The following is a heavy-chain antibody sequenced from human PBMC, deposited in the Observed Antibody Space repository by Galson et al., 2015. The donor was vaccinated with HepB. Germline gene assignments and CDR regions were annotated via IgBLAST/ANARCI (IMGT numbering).Heavy chain of an antibody. CDR2: INPNSGAT. J-gene: IGHJ6*03. Sequence: SVKVSCKASGYTFTAYHMHWVRLAPGQGLEWMGWINPNSGATNYAQKFQGRVTMTRDTSITTGYMEMTSLTSDDTAVYYCVREGSIAAAVYYYYYLDVWGKGTTVTVSS. D-gene: IGHD6-13*01. V-gene: IGHV1-2*02. CDR3: VREGSIAAAVYYYYYLDV. CDR1: GYTFTAYH.